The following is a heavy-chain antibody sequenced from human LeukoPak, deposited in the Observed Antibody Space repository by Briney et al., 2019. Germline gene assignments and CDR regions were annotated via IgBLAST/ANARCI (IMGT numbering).Heavy chain of an antibody. Sequence: SETLSLTCAVYGGSFSGYYWSWIRQPPGKGLEWIGEINHSGSTNYNPSLKSRVTISVDTSKNQFSLKLSSVTAADTAVYYCARPSGAYSSSSFDYWGQGTLVTVSS. V-gene: IGHV4-34*01. D-gene: IGHD6-6*01. CDR2: INHSGST. CDR3: ARPSGAYSSSSFDY. J-gene: IGHJ4*02. CDR1: GGSFSGYY.